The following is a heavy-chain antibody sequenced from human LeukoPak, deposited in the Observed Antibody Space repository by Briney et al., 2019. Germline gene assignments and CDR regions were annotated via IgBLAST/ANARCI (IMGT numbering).Heavy chain of an antibody. CDR1: GYTFTSNY. J-gene: IGHJ4*02. Sequence: GASVKVSCKAFGYTFTSNYMHWVRQAPGQGPEWMGVISPSGGSTTYAQKFQGRVTMTRDMSTSTVYMELSSLRSEDTAVYYCARDPADYWGQGTLVTVSS. CDR2: ISPSGGST. V-gene: IGHV1-46*01. CDR3: ARDPADY.